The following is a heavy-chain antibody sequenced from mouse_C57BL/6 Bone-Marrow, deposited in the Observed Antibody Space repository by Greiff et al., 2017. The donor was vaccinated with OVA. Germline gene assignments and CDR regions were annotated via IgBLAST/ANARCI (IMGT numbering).Heavy chain of an antibody. D-gene: IGHD2-2*01. CDR1: GFNIKDDY. CDR3: TTFMVTTGKNYFDY. Sequence: VQLQQSGAELVRPGASVKLSCTASGFNIKDDYMHWVKQRPEQGLEWIGWIEPENGDTEYASKFQGQATITADTCSNTAYLQLSCLTYEETSVYYCTTFMVTTGKNYFDYWGQGTTLTVSS. J-gene: IGHJ2*01. CDR2: IEPENGDT. V-gene: IGHV14-4*01.